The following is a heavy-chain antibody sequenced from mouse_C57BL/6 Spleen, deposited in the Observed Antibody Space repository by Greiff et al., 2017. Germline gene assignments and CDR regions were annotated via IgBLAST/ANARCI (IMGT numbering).Heavy chain of an antibody. CDR3: TNYSYGSSYPSWFAY. Sequence: QVQLQQSGAELVRPGASVTLSCKASGYTFTDYEMHWVKQTPVHGLEWIGAIDPETGGTAYNQKFKGKAILTADKSSSTAYMELLSLTSEASAVYYCTNYSYGSSYPSWFAYWGQGTLVTVSA. D-gene: IGHD1-1*01. J-gene: IGHJ3*01. CDR2: IDPETGGT. CDR1: GYTFTDYE. V-gene: IGHV1-15*01.